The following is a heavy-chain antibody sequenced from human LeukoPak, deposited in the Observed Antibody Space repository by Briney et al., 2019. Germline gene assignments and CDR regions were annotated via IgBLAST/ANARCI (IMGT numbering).Heavy chain of an antibody. V-gene: IGHV1-69*04. CDR1: GGTFSSSA. CDR2: IIPILGIA. CDR3: ARDLGPYYYDSSGPPHDY. D-gene: IGHD3-22*01. Sequence: GASVKVSCKASGGTFSSSAISWVRQAPGQGLEWMGRIIPILGIANYAQKFQGRVTITADKSTSTAYMELSSLRSEDTAVYYCARDLGPYYYDSSGPPHDYWGQGTLVTVSS. J-gene: IGHJ4*02.